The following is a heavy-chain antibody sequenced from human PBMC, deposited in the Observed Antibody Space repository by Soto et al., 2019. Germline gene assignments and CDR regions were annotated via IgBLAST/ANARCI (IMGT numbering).Heavy chain of an antibody. D-gene: IGHD4-17*01. V-gene: IGHV3-72*01. CDR2: TRNKANSFTT. CDR3: AREFMTTVTYFDY. J-gene: IGHJ4*02. Sequence: GGSLRLSCAASGFTVSNNYMTWVRQAPGKGLEWVGRTRNKANSFTTEYAASVKGRFTIFRDDSKNSLYLQMSSLKTEDTAMYYCAREFMTTVTYFDYWGQGTLVTVSS. CDR1: GFTVSNNY.